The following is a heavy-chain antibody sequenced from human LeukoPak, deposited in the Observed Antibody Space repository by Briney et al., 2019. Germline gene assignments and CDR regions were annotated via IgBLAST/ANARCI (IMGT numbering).Heavy chain of an antibody. Sequence: SETLSLTCTVSGGSISSSRYYWGWIRQPPGKGLEWIGSIYYSGSTYYNPSLKSRVTISVDTSKNQFSLKLSSVTAADTAVYYCARLSSYSSGYYYGYYFDYWGQGTLVTVSS. CDR3: ARLSSYSSGYYYGYYFDY. V-gene: IGHV4-39*01. J-gene: IGHJ4*02. CDR1: GGSISSSRYY. D-gene: IGHD3-22*01. CDR2: IYYSGST.